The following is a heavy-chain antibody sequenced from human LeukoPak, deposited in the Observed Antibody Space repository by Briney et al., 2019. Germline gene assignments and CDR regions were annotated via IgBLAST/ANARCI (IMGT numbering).Heavy chain of an antibody. V-gene: IGHV1-2*02. CDR2: INPNSGGT. CDR1: GYTFTSYG. D-gene: IGHD6-13*01. Sequence: ASVKVSCKASGYTFTSYGISWVRQAPGQGLEWMGWINPNSGGTNYAQKFQGRVTMTRDTSISTAYMELSRLRSDDTAVYYCARVGIRAIDYWGQGTLVTVSS. CDR3: ARVGIRAIDY. J-gene: IGHJ4*02.